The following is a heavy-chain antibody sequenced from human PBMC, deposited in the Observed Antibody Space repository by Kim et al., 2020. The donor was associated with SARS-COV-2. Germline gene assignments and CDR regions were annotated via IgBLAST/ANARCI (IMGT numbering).Heavy chain of an antibody. CDR2: IYYSGST. Sequence: SETLSLTCTVSGGSISSYYWSWIRQPPGKGLEWIGYIYYSGSTNYNPSLKSRVTISVDTSKNQFSLKLSSVTAADTAVYYCARGVYGSSSHYYYGMDVWGQGTTVTVSS. J-gene: IGHJ6*02. CDR3: ARGVYGSSSHYYYGMDV. D-gene: IGHD6-6*01. CDR1: GGSISSYY. V-gene: IGHV4-59*01.